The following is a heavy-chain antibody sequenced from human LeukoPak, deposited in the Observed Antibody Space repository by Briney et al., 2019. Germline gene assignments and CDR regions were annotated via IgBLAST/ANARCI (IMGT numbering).Heavy chain of an antibody. D-gene: IGHD5-12*01. V-gene: IGHV4-34*01. CDR2: IYHTGST. CDR1: GGSFSGYY. Sequence: PSETLSLTCAVYGGSFSGYYWIWIRQPPGKGLERIGEIYHTGSTNYSPSLKSRVTISIDTSKNQFSLKLRSVTAADTAVYYCARRSHYDSAAGWAYWGQGTLVTVSS. J-gene: IGHJ4*02. CDR3: ARRSHYDSAAGWAY.